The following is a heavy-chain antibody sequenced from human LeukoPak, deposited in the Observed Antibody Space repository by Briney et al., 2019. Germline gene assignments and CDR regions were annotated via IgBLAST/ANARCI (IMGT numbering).Heavy chain of an antibody. Sequence: SETLSLTCTVSGGSISNYYWSWIRQPPGKGLEWIGYIYYSGSANYIPSLKSRVTISVDKSKNQFSLKLSSVTAADTAVYYCARDQYSSSWPYYYGMDVWGQGTTVTVSS. J-gene: IGHJ6*02. CDR3: ARDQYSSSWPYYYGMDV. V-gene: IGHV4-59*12. D-gene: IGHD6-13*01. CDR2: IYYSGSA. CDR1: GGSISNYY.